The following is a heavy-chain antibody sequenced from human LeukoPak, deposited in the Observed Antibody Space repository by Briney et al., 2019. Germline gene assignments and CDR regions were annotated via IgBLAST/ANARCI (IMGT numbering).Heavy chain of an antibody. CDR1: GFTFSDHY. CDR3: ARRGSSSGYQPFDY. J-gene: IGHJ4*02. CDR2: SRDKANSYIT. V-gene: IGHV3-72*01. D-gene: IGHD3-22*01. Sequence: GGSLRLSCAASGFTFSDHYMDWVRQAPGKGLEWVARSRDKANSYITEYAASVKGRFTISRDDSKNSLYLQMNSLKTEDTAVYYCARRGSSSGYQPFDYWGQGTLVTVSS.